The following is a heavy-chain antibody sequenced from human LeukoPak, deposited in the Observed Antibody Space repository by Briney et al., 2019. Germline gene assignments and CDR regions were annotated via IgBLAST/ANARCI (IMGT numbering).Heavy chain of an antibody. CDR2: INPSGGSR. CDR1: GYTFTSYY. D-gene: IGHD1-26*01. CDR3: ARGSIVGAKTLGFGAFDI. V-gene: IGHV1-46*01. Sequence: ASVTVSCTASGYTFTSYYMHWVRQAPGQGLEWMGIINPSGGSRSYAQKFQGRVTMTRDTSTSTVYMELSSLRSEDTAVYYCARGSIVGAKTLGFGAFDIWGQGTMVTVSS. J-gene: IGHJ3*02.